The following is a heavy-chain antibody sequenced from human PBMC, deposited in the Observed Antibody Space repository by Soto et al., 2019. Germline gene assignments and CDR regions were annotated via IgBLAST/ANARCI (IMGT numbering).Heavy chain of an antibody. D-gene: IGHD5-18*01. J-gene: IGHJ6*02. Sequence: QVQLVESGGGVVQPGRSLRLSCAASGFTFSSHAMHWVRQAPGKGLEWVAVISYDGSNKYYADSVKGRVTISRDNSKNTLDLQINSLRAEDTAVYYCPRNVYSYGEESYHNAMDVWAKGPRSPSP. CDR1: GFTFSSHA. CDR3: PRNVYSYGEESYHNAMDV. CDR2: ISYDGSNK. V-gene: IGHV3-30-3*01.